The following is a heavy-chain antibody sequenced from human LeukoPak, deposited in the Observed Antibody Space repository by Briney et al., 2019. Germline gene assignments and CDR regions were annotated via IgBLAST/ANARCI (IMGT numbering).Heavy chain of an antibody. V-gene: IGHV4-39*07. D-gene: IGHD3-3*01. CDR1: GGSISSSSYY. CDR2: IYYSGST. CDR3: ARVAPDYDFWSGYVKSRPHFDY. J-gene: IGHJ4*02. Sequence: SETLSLTCTVSGGSISSSSYYWGWIRRPPGKGLEWIGSIYYSGSTYYNPSLKSRVTISVDTSKNQFSLKLSSVTAADTAVYYCARVAPDYDFWSGYVKSRPHFDYWGQGTLVTVSS.